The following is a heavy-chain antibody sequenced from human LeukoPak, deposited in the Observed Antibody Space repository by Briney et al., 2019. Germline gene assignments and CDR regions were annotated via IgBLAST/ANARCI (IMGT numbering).Heavy chain of an antibody. CDR1: GFTFSSYW. CDR3: ARRVPSQVITDYFDY. V-gene: IGHV3-66*01. Sequence: PGGSLRLSCAASGFTFSSYWMSWVRQAPGKGLEWVSVIYSGGSTYYADSVKGRFTISRDNAKNTLYLQMNSLRAEDTAVYYCARRVPSQVITDYFDYWGQGALVTVSS. D-gene: IGHD3-16*01. J-gene: IGHJ4*02. CDR2: IYSGGST.